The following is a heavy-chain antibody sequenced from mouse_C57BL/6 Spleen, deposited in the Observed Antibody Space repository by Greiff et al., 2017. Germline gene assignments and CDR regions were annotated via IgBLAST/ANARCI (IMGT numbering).Heavy chain of an antibody. CDR2: IYPGDGDT. V-gene: IGHV1-82*01. J-gene: IGHJ1*03. Sequence: VQLQQSGPELVKPGASVKISCKASGYAFSSSWMNWVKQRPGKGLEWIGRIYPGDGDTNYNGKFKGKATLTADKSSSTAYMQLSSLTSEDSAVYFCARESYDYDVWYFDVWGTGTTVTVSS. D-gene: IGHD2-4*01. CDR3: ARESYDYDVWYFDV. CDR1: GYAFSSSW.